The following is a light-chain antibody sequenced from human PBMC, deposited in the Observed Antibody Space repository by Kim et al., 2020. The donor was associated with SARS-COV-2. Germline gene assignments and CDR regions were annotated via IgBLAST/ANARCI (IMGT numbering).Light chain of an antibody. CDR1: SLPKLY. Sequence: RRQTDRITCSGDSLPKLYAYWFQEDPYQAPVMVIYEDTERPTGIPERFSGSTSGTTVTLTISGVQAEDEADYDCQSADSSDTFWVFGGGTQLTVL. CDR2: EDT. J-gene: IGLJ3*02. CDR3: QSADSSDTFWV. V-gene: IGLV3-25*03.